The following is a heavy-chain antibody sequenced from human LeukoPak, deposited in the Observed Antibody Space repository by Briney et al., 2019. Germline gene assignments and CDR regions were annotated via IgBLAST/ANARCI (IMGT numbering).Heavy chain of an antibody. CDR3: ARQGGGFWSGDYSGDFYYGSDV. D-gene: IGHD3-3*01. J-gene: IGHJ6*02. CDR2: VYYSGRT. Sequence: SETLSLTCIVSGGSISGSNYYWDWTRQSPGKGLEWIGKVYYSGRTFYNPSLKSRVSISVDTSKNEFSLKLRSMTAADTAVYYCARQGGGFWSGDYSGDFYYGSDVWGQGTTVTVSS. V-gene: IGHV4-39*01. CDR1: GGSISGSNYY.